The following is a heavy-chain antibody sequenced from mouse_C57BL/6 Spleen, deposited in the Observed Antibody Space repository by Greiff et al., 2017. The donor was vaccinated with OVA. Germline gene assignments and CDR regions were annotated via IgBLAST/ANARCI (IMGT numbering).Heavy chain of an antibody. CDR1: GFNIKDDY. Sequence: EVKLQQSGAELVRPGASVKLSCTASGFNIKDDYMHWVKQRPEQGLEWIGWIDPENGDTEYASKFQGKATITADTSSNTAYLQLSSLTSEDTAVYYCTTGYSNLFAYWGQGTLVTVSA. CDR2: IDPENGDT. J-gene: IGHJ3*01. D-gene: IGHD2-5*01. CDR3: TTGYSNLFAY. V-gene: IGHV14-4*01.